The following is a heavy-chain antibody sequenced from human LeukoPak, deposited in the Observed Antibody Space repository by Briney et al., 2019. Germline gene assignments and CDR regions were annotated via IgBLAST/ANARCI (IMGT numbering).Heavy chain of an antibody. CDR1: GYSFTSYW. CDR3: ARHRSSIAAAGTYYYYYYYMDV. Sequence: GECLKISCKGSGYSFTSYWIGWVRQMPGKGLEWMGIIYPGDSDTRYSPSFQGQVTISADKSISTAYLQWSSLKASDTAMYYCARHRSSIAAAGTYYYYYYYMDVWGKGTTVTISS. D-gene: IGHD6-13*01. CDR2: IYPGDSDT. J-gene: IGHJ6*03. V-gene: IGHV5-51*01.